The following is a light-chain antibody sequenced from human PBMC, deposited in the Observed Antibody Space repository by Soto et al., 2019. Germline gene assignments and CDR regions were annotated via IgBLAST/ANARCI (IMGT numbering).Light chain of an antibody. V-gene: IGKV4-1*01. CDR3: QQSYSIPPLT. CDR2: WAS. Sequence: DIVMTQSPDSLAVSLGERATINCKSSQSLLFSSNNKNYLAWYQQKPGQPPKLLIYWASTRESGVPDRFSGSGSGTDFTLTISSLQAEDVAVYYCQQSYSIPPLTFGGGTKVEIK. J-gene: IGKJ4*01. CDR1: QSLLFSSNNKNY.